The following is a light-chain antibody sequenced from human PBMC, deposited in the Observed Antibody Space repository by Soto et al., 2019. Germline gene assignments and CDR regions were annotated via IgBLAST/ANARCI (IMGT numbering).Light chain of an antibody. CDR1: QFISTH. CDR3: QQSHSLPIT. V-gene: IGKV1-39*01. J-gene: IGKJ5*01. Sequence: DIQMTQFPSSLSASVGDTVTINCRASQFISTHLSWYRHKPGRGPELLIQAASSLLSGVPSRFSGSASEADFTLTITALQPEDFATYFCQQSHSLPITFGQGTLLEIK. CDR2: AAS.